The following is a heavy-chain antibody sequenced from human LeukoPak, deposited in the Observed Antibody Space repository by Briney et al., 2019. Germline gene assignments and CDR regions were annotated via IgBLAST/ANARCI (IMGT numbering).Heavy chain of an antibody. CDR3: ARLCRGASCHAYFDF. D-gene: IGHD2-15*01. Sequence: VPVSCKGCRYTVTGGYYIDLDPQAPGQGAEGIGWNNPDSNSSTQSQQFQGRVPMSRDTYIRIPYMALTWLPTDDTAVYYCARLCRGASCHAYFDFWGRGTLVSVTS. CDR1: RYTVTGGYY. J-gene: IGHJ4*02. V-gene: IGHV1-2*02. CDR2: NNPDSNSS.